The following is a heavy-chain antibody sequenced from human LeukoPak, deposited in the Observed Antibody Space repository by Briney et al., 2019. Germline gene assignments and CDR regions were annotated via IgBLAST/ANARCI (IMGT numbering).Heavy chain of an antibody. CDR2: ISSSGSTI. J-gene: IGHJ4*02. V-gene: IGHV3-48*03. Sequence: GGSLRLSCAASGFTFSSYEINWVRQAPGKGLEWVSYISSSGSTIKYADSVKGRFTISRDNAKNSLYLQMSSLRVEDTAVYYCAQGGLTSSWYWRIWGQGTRVTVAS. CDR3: AQGGLTSSWYWRI. CDR1: GFTFSSYE. D-gene: IGHD6-13*01.